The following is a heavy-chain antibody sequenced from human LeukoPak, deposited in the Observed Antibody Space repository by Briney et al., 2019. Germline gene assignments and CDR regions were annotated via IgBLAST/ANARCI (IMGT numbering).Heavy chain of an antibody. Sequence: ASVKVSCKASGYTFTSYGISWVRRAPGQGLEWMGWISAYNGNTNYAQKLQGRVTMTTDTSTSTAYMELRSLRSDDTAVYYCARVGGAHYYDSSGYDYWGQGTLVTVSS. CDR2: ISAYNGNT. CDR3: ARVGGAHYYDSSGYDY. V-gene: IGHV1-18*01. D-gene: IGHD3-22*01. CDR1: GYTFTSYG. J-gene: IGHJ4*02.